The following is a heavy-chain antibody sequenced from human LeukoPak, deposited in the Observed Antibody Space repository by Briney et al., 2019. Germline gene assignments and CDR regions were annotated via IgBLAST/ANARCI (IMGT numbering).Heavy chain of an antibody. V-gene: IGHV3-30*02. CDR1: GFTFSSYA. Sequence: GGSLRLSCAASGFTFSSYAMHWLRQAPGQGLDWVAFIRNDGSIKYYADSVKGRFTISRDNSKNRLYLQMNSLRTEDTAVYYCAGGDCSGDCYHPLYYWGQGSLVTVSS. CDR2: IRNDGSIK. CDR3: AGGDCSGDCYHPLYY. D-gene: IGHD2-21*02. J-gene: IGHJ4*02.